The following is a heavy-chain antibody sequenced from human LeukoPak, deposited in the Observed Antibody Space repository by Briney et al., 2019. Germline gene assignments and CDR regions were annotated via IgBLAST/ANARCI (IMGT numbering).Heavy chain of an antibody. V-gene: IGHV4-34*01. Sequence: SETLSLTCTVYGGSFSGYYWSRIRQSPGKGLEWIGSIYYSGSTYYNPSLKSRVTISVDTSKNQFSLKLSSVTAADTAVYYCAREAQAPSLVTIFGVVIEEVDAFDIWGQGTMVTVSS. CDR1: GGSFSGYY. D-gene: IGHD3-3*01. CDR3: AREAQAPSLVTIFGVVIEEVDAFDI. J-gene: IGHJ3*02. CDR2: IYYSGST.